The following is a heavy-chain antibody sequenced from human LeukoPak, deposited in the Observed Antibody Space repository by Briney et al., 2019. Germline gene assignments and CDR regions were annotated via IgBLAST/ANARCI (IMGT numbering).Heavy chain of an antibody. CDR2: ISYDGSNK. D-gene: IGHD3-10*01. CDR3: ARGGLLWFGEPGGAFDI. V-gene: IGHV3-30-3*01. Sequence: GGSLRLSCAASGFIVSSNYMSWVRQAPGKGLEWVAVISYDGSNKYYADSVKGRFTISRDNSKNTLYLQMNSLRAEDTAVYCCARGGLLWFGEPGGAFDIWGQGTMVTSLQ. CDR1: GFIVSSNY. J-gene: IGHJ3*02.